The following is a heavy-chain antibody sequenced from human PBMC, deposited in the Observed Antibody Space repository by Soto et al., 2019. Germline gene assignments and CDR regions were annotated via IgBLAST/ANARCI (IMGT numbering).Heavy chain of an antibody. J-gene: IGHJ5*02. CDR3: ARLPFPWGWFDP. CDR1: GIVFSDY. CDR2: ISGSGRTI. V-gene: IGHV3-11*01. Sequence: QVQLAESGGGLVKPGGSLRLSCAASGIVFSDYMSWVRQAPGKGLEWLSYISGSGRTIYSADSVKGRFTISRDNATNSLYLQMNSLRAEDTAVYYCARLPFPWGWFDPWGQGTLVTVSS. D-gene: IGHD3-16*01.